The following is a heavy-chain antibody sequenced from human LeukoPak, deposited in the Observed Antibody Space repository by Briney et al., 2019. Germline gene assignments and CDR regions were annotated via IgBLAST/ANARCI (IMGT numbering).Heavy chain of an antibody. J-gene: IGHJ4*02. CDR1: GYIFTGYF. CDR3: AREPSGSGGYDY. D-gene: IGHD3-10*01. V-gene: IGHV1-2*02. CDR2: ISPNSGGT. Sequence: ASVKVSCKTSGYIFTGYFLQWVRQAPGQGLEWMAWISPNSGGTNYVQKFQGRVTVTRDTSISTDYMEISGLTSDDTALYYCAREPSGSGGYDYWGQGTLVTVSS.